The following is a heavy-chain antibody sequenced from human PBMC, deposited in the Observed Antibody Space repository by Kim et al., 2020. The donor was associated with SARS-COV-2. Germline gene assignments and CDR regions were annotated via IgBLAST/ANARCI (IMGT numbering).Heavy chain of an antibody. CDR3: ARGYSYGSVDYYYGLDV. CDR2: NYYSGST. V-gene: IGHV4-61*01. D-gene: IGHD5-18*01. J-gene: IGHJ6*04. Sequence: SETLSLTCTVSGGTVSSGSYYWSWIRQPPGKGLEWIGYNYYSGSTNYNPSLKSRVTISIDTSRNQFSLNLSSVTAADTAVYYCARGYSYGSVDYYYGLDVWGDGTTVTVSS. CDR1: GGTVSSGSYY.